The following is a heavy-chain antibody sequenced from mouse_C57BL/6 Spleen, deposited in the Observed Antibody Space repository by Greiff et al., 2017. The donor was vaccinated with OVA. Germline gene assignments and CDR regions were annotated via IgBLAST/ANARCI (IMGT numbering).Heavy chain of an antibody. CDR3: TTWRYSRYFDV. CDR1: GFNIKDYY. D-gene: IGHD1-1*01. J-gene: IGHJ1*03. V-gene: IGHV14-1*01. Sequence: VQLKESGAELVRPGASVKLSCTASGFNIKDYYMHWVKQRPEQGLEWIGRIDPEDGDTEYAPKFQGKATMTADTASNTAYLQRSSLTSEDTAVYYCTTWRYSRYFDVWGTGTTVTVSS. CDR2: IDPEDGDT.